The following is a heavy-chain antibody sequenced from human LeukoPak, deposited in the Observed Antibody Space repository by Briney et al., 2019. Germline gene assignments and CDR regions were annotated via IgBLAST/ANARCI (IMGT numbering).Heavy chain of an antibody. Sequence: SETLSLTCAVYGGSFSGYYWSWIRQPPGKGLEWIGEINHSGSTNYNPSLKSRVTISVDTSKNQFSLKLSSVTAADTAVYYCARGRLWFGELRYYYYYGMDVWGQGTLVTVSS. J-gene: IGHJ6*02. CDR3: ARGRLWFGELRYYYYYGMDV. V-gene: IGHV4-34*01. CDR1: GGSFSGYY. CDR2: INHSGST. D-gene: IGHD3-10*01.